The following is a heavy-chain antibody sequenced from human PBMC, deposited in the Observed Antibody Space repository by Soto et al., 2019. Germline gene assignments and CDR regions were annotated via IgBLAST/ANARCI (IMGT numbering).Heavy chain of an antibody. Sequence: SVKVSCKASGGTFSSYTISWVRQAPGQGLEWMGRIIPILGIANYAQKFQGRVTITADKSTSTAYMELSSLRSEDTAVYYCAREPATDYYYMDVWGKGTTVTVSS. CDR1: GGTFSSYT. V-gene: IGHV1-69*04. CDR3: AREPATDYYYMDV. CDR2: IIPILGIA. J-gene: IGHJ6*03.